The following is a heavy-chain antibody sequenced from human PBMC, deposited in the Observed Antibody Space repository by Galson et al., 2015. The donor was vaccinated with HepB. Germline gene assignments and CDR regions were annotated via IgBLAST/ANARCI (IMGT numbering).Heavy chain of an antibody. CDR3: ARDRVGFTGDAFDI. D-gene: IGHD1-26*01. V-gene: IGHV3-21*01. CDR1: GFTFSSYS. Sequence: SLRLSCAASGFTFSSYSMNWVRQAPGKGLEWASSISRSGNTYYVDSVKGRFTISRDNAKNSVSLQMNSLRGEDTALYYCARDRVGFTGDAFDIWGQGTMVTVSS. J-gene: IGHJ3*02. CDR2: ISRSGNT.